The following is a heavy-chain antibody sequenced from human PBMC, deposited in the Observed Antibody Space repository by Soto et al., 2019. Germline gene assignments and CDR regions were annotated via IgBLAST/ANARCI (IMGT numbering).Heavy chain of an antibody. CDR1: GYTFTNYY. CDR2: INPSGGST. Sequence: GASVKVSFKGSGYTFTNYYIHRGRQAPGQGREWMGIINPSGGSTSYAQKFQGRVTMTRDTSTSTVYMELSSLRSEDTAVYYCARFPTVTSSADYWGQGTLVTVSS. D-gene: IGHD4-17*01. J-gene: IGHJ4*02. CDR3: ARFPTVTSSADY. V-gene: IGHV1-46*01.